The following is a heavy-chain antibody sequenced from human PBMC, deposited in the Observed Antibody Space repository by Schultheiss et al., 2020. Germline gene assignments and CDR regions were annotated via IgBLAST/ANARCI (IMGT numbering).Heavy chain of an antibody. Sequence: SQTLSLTCAVYGGSFSGYYWSWIRQPPGKGLEWIGSIYYSGSTYYNPSLKSRVTISVDRSKNQFSLKLSSVTAADTAVYYCARDRNYYDSSGYTFAFDIWGQGTMVTVSS. V-gene: IGHV4-34*01. CDR2: IYYSGST. CDR1: GGSFSGYY. CDR3: ARDRNYYDSSGYTFAFDI. D-gene: IGHD3-22*01. J-gene: IGHJ3*02.